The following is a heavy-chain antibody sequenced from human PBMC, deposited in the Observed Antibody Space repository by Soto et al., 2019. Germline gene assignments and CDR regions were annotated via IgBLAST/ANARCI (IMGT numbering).Heavy chain of an antibody. Sequence: QITLKESGPTLVKPTQTLTLTCTFSGFSLSTSGVGVGWIRQPPGKALEWLALIYWEDDKRYSPSLKSRLTNTXXTXKXXGVRTMTNMDPVDTATYYCAHRLQDVLRYVDPFDYWGQGTLVTVSS. J-gene: IGHJ4*02. D-gene: IGHD3-9*01. CDR1: GFSLSTSGVG. CDR2: IYWEDDK. CDR3: AHRLQDVLRYVDPFDY. V-gene: IGHV2-5*02.